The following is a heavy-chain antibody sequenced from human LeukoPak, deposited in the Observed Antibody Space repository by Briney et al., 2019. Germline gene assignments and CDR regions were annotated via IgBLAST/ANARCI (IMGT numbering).Heavy chain of an antibody. CDR3: AKELGYCSSTSCSGGDY. Sequence: GGSLRLSCAASGFTFSSYAMSWVRQAPGKGLEWVSAISGSGGSTYYADSVKGRFTISRDNSKNTLYLQMNRLRAEDTAVYYCAKELGYCSSTSCSGGDYWGQGTLVTVSS. V-gene: IGHV3-23*01. J-gene: IGHJ4*02. CDR2: ISGSGGST. D-gene: IGHD2-2*01. CDR1: GFTFSSYA.